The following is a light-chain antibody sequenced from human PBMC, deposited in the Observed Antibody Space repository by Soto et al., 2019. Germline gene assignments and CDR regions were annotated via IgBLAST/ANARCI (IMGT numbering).Light chain of an antibody. CDR3: SSYAGSNNYVV. CDR1: SSDVGGYNY. J-gene: IGLJ2*01. V-gene: IGLV2-8*01. CDR2: EVT. Sequence: QSALTQPPSASGSPGQSVTISCTGTSSDVGGYNYVSWYQQHPGKAPKLMIYEVTKRPSGVPDRFSGSKSGSTASLTVSGLQAEDEADYSCSSYAGSNNYVVFGGGTKVTVL.